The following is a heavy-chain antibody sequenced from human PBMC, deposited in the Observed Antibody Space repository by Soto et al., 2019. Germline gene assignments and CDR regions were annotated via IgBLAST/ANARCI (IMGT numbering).Heavy chain of an antibody. CDR3: ASGYSYGPRYFDY. CDR2: IYPGDSDT. CDR1: GYNFPDYW. Sequence: VASLKISCKGLGYNFPDYWIAWVRQMPGKGLEYMGIIYPGDSDTRYSPSFQGQVTISADKSISTAYLQWNSLEASDTAMYYCASGYSYGPRYFDYWGQGTLVTVSS. D-gene: IGHD5-18*01. V-gene: IGHV5-51*01. J-gene: IGHJ4*02.